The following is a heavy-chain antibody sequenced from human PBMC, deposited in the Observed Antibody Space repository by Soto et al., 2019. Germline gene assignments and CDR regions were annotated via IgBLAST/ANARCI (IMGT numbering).Heavy chain of an antibody. CDR2: VNPILSMS. D-gene: IGHD3-10*01. CDR1: GDTFNFYS. Sequence: QVQLVQSRAEVKRPGSSVKVSCKASGDTFNFYSINWVRQAPGLGLEWMGRVNPILSMSNYAQRFQGRVTMTADKSTSTAYMELSGLRSEDTAIYYCATSYGSGYRAFDFWGQGALVTVSS. V-gene: IGHV1-69*04. CDR3: ATSYGSGYRAFDF. J-gene: IGHJ4*02.